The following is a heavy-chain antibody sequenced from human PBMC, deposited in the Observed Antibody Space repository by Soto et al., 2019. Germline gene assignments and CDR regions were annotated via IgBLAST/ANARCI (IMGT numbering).Heavy chain of an antibody. CDR1: GGSITSAGSF. CDR2: IGYSGAT. CDR3: ARGGASSKWFAP. J-gene: IGHJ5*02. Sequence: SETLSLTCTVSGGSITSAGSFWSWIRQHPGKGPEWIAFIGYSGATSYNPSLASRVTISVDTSKSQFSLNLRSVNAADTAVYYCARGGASSKWFAPWGQGTLAPVSP. D-gene: IGHD2-15*01. V-gene: IGHV4-31*03.